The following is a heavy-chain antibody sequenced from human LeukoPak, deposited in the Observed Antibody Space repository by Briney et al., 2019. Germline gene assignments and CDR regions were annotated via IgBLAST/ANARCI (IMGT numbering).Heavy chain of an antibody. CDR3: ARDQNEGYGDYFYYCDY. V-gene: IGHV3-33*01. Sequence: QPGRSLRLSCAASGFTFSSYGMHWVRQAPGKGLEWVAVIWYDGSNKYYVDSVKGRFTISRDKSKNTLYLQMNSLRAEDTAVYYCARDQNEGYGDYFYYCDYWGQGTLVTVSS. J-gene: IGHJ4*02. D-gene: IGHD4-17*01. CDR2: IWYDGSNK. CDR1: GFTFSSYG.